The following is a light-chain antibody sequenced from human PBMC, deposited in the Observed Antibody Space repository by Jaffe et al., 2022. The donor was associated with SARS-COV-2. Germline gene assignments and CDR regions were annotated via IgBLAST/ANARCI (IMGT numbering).Light chain of an antibody. Sequence: DIQLTQSPSFLSASVGDRVTITCRASQGISNALTWYQQTPGRAPKLLIYDASTLQSGVPSRFSGGGSGTEFTLTVSSLQPEDFATYYCQQRHSYPITFGQGTRLEIK. CDR3: QQRHSYPIT. CDR2: DAS. J-gene: IGKJ5*01. CDR1: QGISNA. V-gene: IGKV1-9*01.